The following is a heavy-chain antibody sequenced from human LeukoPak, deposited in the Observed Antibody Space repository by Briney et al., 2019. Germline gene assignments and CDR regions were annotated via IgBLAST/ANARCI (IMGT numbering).Heavy chain of an antibody. V-gene: IGHV5-10-1*01. J-gene: IGHJ3*02. CDR1: GYSFTGYW. CDR2: IDPSDSYT. CDR3: ARALGAAGFPDAFDI. Sequence: GESLRISCKGSGYSFTGYWISWVRQMPGKGLEWMGRIDPSDSYTNYSPSFQSHVTISADKSISTAYLQWSSLKASDTAMYYCARALGAAGFPDAFDIWGQGTMVTVSS. D-gene: IGHD6-13*01.